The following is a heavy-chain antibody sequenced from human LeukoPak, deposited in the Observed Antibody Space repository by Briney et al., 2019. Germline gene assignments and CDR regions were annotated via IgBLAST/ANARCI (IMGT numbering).Heavy chain of an antibody. V-gene: IGHV4-61*01. J-gene: IGHJ4*02. CDR2: IYYSGST. Sequence: PSETPSLTCTVSGGSVSSGSYYWSWIRQPPGKGLEWIGYIYYSGSTYYNPSLKSRVNISVDTSKNQFSLKLSSVTAADTAVYYCARDLLNEGNHLDYWGQGTLVTVSS. CDR3: ARDLLNEGNHLDY. D-gene: IGHD4-23*01. CDR1: GGSVSSGSYY.